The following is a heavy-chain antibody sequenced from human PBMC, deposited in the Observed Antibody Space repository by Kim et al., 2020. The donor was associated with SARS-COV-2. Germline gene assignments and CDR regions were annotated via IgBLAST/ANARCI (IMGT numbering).Heavy chain of an antibody. CDR2: ISAYNGNT. J-gene: IGHJ4*02. Sequence: ASVKVSCKASGYTFTSYGISWVRQAPGQGLEWMGWISAYNGNTNYSQKLQGRVTMTTDTSTSTAYMELRSLRSDDTAVYYCARERDYGSGSYFWSYGDSPVGQNWGQGTLVTVSS. V-gene: IGHV1-18*01. CDR3: ARERDYGSGSYFWSYGDSPVGQN. CDR1: GYTFTSYG. D-gene: IGHD3-10*01.